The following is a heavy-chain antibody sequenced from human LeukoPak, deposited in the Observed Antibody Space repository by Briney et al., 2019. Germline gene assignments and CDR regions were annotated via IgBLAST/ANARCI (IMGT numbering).Heavy chain of an antibody. J-gene: IGHJ4*02. V-gene: IGHV1-2*02. D-gene: IGHD5-24*01. CDR1: GYTFTDYY. Sequence: ASVRVSCKASGYTFTDYYMHWVRQAPEQGLEWMGWLNPNSGGTNYAQKFQGRVSMTRDSSISTAYMDLSDLRSDDTAVYSCARGRNIEMTTMSGGSDYWGQGTLVTVSS. CDR3: ARGRNIEMTTMSGGSDY. CDR2: LNPNSGGT.